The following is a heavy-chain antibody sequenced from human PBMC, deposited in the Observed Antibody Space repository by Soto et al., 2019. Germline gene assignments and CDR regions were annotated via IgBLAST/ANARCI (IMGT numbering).Heavy chain of an antibody. CDR1: GFSFSSYS. V-gene: IGHV3-48*02. CDR3: AREGYRCGLVYYYAMDV. CDR2: ISSSSSTI. J-gene: IGHJ6*02. D-gene: IGHD5-18*01. Sequence: PGGSLRLSCAASGFSFSSYSMNWFRQAPGKGLEWVSYISSSSSTIYYADSVKGRFTISRDNAKNSLYLQMNSLRDEDTAVYYCAREGYRCGLVYYYAMDVWGQGTTVTVSS.